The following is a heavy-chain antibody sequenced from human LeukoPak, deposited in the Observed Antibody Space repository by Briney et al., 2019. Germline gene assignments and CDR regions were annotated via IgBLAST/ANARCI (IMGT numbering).Heavy chain of an antibody. J-gene: IGHJ4*02. D-gene: IGHD3-22*01. CDR3: ARGRWEDYYHSSGYYPNYFDY. CDR1: GGSISSGGYY. Sequence: TLSLTCTVSGGSISSGGYYWSWIRQHPGKGLEWIGYIYYSGSTYYNPSLKSRVTISVDTSKNQFSLKLSSVTAADTAVYYCARGRWEDYYHSSGYYPNYFDYWGQGTLVTVSS. CDR2: IYYSGST. V-gene: IGHV4-31*03.